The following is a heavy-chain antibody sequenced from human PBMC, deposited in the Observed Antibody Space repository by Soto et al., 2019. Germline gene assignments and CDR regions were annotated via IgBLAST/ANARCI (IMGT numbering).Heavy chain of an antibody. CDR3: ARDVGWFGETTFDC. CDR2: INTGNGDT. V-gene: IGHV1-3*04. D-gene: IGHD3-10*01. CDR1: GYTFTAYE. J-gene: IGHJ4*02. Sequence: GASVKVSCKASGYTFTAYEMHWVRQAPGQRLEWMGWINTGNGDTKYSQRFQDRVTITRDTSANTAYMELSSLTSEDTAMYYCARDVGWFGETTFDCWGQGTPVTVSS.